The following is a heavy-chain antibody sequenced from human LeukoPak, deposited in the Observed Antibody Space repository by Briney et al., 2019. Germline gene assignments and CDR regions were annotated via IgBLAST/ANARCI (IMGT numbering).Heavy chain of an antibody. J-gene: IGHJ6*03. V-gene: IGHV4-39*01. CDR2: IYYSGST. CDR1: GGSISSSSYY. CDR3: ARQLVVRGVLNYYYYYMDV. D-gene: IGHD3-10*01. Sequence: SETLSLTCTVSGGSISSSSYYWGWIRQPPGKGLEWIGSIYYSGSTYYNPSLKSRVTISVDTSKNQFSLKLSSVTAADTAVYYCARQLVVRGVLNYYYYYMDVWGKGTTVTISS.